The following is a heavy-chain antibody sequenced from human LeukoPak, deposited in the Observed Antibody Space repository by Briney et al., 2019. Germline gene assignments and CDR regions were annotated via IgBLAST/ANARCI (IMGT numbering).Heavy chain of an antibody. CDR3: ARVATTYYYDSSGYTGGAFDI. CDR1: EFTFSSYA. D-gene: IGHD3-22*01. Sequence: GGSLRLSCAASEFTFSSYAMHWVRQAPGKGLEWVAVISYDGSNKYYADSVKGRFTISRDNSKNTLYLQMNSLRAEDTAAYYCARVATTYYYDSSGYTGGAFDIWGQGTMVTVSS. CDR2: ISYDGSNK. J-gene: IGHJ3*02. V-gene: IGHV3-30*04.